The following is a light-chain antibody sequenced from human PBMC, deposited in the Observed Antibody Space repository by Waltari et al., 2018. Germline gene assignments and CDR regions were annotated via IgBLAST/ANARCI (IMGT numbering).Light chain of an antibody. CDR2: KAS. CDR3: QEYDTLPVT. V-gene: IGKV1-5*03. J-gene: IGKJ4*01. Sequence: DIQMTQSPSTLSASVGDRVPITCRASQSVKNNLAWYQHKPGKAPKVLIHKASRLESGVPSRFSGSGYGTEFTLTISSLQPDDFATYYCQEYDTLPVTFGGGTKVEIK. CDR1: QSVKNN.